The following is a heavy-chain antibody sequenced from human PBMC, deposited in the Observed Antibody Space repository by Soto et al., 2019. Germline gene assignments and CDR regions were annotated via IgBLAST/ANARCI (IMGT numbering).Heavy chain of an antibody. CDR1: GVSISTGGRF. D-gene: IGHD1-1*01. J-gene: IGHJ2*01. Sequence: QVQLQESGPGLVKPSETLSLTCTVSGVSISTGGRFWSWVRQLPGKGLEGIGYIYYTGNTDYNRSLKSRLTISVDTSKNHFSLNLRSVTAADTAVYYCAMALRPTGRPGYWYFDLWGRGTLVTVSS. CDR2: IYYTGNT. CDR3: AMALRPTGRPGYWYFDL. V-gene: IGHV4-31*03.